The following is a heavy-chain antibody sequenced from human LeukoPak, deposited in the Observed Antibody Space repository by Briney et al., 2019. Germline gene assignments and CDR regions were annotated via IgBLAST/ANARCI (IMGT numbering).Heavy chain of an antibody. Sequence: PSETLSLTCTVSGGSISSYYWSWIRQPPGKGLEWIGYIYYSGSTNYNPSLKSRVTISVDTSKNQFSLKLSSVTAADTAVYYCARGSGYLDYWGQGTLVTVSS. CDR2: IYYSGST. J-gene: IGHJ4*02. CDR1: GGSISSYY. V-gene: IGHV4-59*12. D-gene: IGHD2-15*01. CDR3: ARGSGYLDY.